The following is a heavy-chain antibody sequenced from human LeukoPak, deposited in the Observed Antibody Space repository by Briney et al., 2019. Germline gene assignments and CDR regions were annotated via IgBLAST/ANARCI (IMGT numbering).Heavy chain of an antibody. CDR1: GGTFSSYA. D-gene: IGHD2-15*01. CDR3: AGAHCSGGSCYPPSWFDP. J-gene: IGHJ5*02. Sequence: SVKVSCKASGGTFSSYAISWVRQAPGQGLEWMGRIIPILGTANYAQKFQGRVTITTDESTSTAYMELSSLRSEDTAVYYCAGAHCSGGSCYPPSWFDPWGQGTLVTVSS. V-gene: IGHV1-69*11. CDR2: IIPILGTA.